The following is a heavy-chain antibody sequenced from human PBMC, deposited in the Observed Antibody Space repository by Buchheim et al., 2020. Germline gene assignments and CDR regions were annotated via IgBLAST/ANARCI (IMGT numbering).Heavy chain of an antibody. Sequence: QLQLQESGPGLVKPSETLSLTCTVSGGSISSSSYYWGWIRQPPGKGLEWIGSIYYSGSTYHNPSLKSRVTISVDTSKNQFSLKLSSVTAADTAVYYCARHMGDYYDSSGYLDYWGQGTL. D-gene: IGHD3-22*01. V-gene: IGHV4-39*01. CDR2: IYYSGST. J-gene: IGHJ4*02. CDR1: GGSISSSSYY. CDR3: ARHMGDYYDSSGYLDY.